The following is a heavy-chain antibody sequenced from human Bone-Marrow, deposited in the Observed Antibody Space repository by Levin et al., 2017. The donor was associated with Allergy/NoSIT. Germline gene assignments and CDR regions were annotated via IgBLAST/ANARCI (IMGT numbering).Heavy chain of an antibody. CDR2: INPNSGGT. CDR1: GYTFTGYY. V-gene: IGHV1-2*02. Sequence: ASVKVSCKASGYTFTGYYMHWVRQAPGQGLEWMGWINPNSGGTNYAQKFQGRVTMTRDTSISTAYMELSRLRSDDTAVYYCASHLSYSSGWYAFDYWGQGTLVTVSS. D-gene: IGHD6-19*01. CDR3: ASHLSYSSGWYAFDY. J-gene: IGHJ4*02.